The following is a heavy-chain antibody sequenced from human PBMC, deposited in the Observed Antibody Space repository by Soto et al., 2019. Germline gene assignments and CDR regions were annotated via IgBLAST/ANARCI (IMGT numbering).Heavy chain of an antibody. V-gene: IGHV1-8*01. CDR1: GYTFTSYD. CDR3: ARARRYCSGGSCYFRSDY. CDR2: MNPNSGNT. D-gene: IGHD2-15*01. J-gene: IGHJ4*02. Sequence: GASVKVSCKASGYTFTSYDINWVRQATGQGLEWMGWMNPNSGNTGYAQKFQGRVTMTRNTSISTAYMELSSLRSEDTAVYYCARARRYCSGGSCYFRSDYWGQGTPVTV.